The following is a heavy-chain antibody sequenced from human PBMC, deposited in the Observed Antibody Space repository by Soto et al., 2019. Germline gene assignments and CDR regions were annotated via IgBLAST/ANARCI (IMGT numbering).Heavy chain of an antibody. J-gene: IGHJ6*02. CDR3: AKDQYQMFRDFGMNV. D-gene: IGHD3-10*02. CDR2: ITAGGDT. CDR1: GFDFSVYA. Sequence: GGSLRLSCAASGFDFSVYAMTWVRRAPGKGLEWVSTITAGGDTFNADSVKGRFTISRDNSKNTLFLQMNSLRAEDTAVYYCAKDQYQMFRDFGMNVWGQGTTVTAP. V-gene: IGHV3-23*01.